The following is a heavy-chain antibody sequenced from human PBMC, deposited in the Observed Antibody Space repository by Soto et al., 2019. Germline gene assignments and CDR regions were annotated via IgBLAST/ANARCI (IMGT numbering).Heavy chain of an antibody. CDR1: GGSISSYY. J-gene: IGHJ4*02. CDR2: ISYSGYT. Sequence: TSETLSLTCTVSGGSISSYYWSWIRQPPGKGLEWIGYISYSGYTNYNPSLKSRVTISVDTSKNQFSLKLSSVTAADTAVYYCARRQLELDFSYWGQGILVTVSS. D-gene: IGHD1-1*01. CDR3: ARRQLELDFSY. V-gene: IGHV4-59*01.